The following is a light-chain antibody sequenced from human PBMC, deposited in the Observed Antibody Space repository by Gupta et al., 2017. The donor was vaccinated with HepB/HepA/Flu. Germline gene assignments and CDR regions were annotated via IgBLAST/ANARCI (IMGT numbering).Light chain of an antibody. V-gene: IGKV1-39*01. J-gene: IGKJ1*01. Sequence: GDRVTITCRASQSIRNYLHWYQQKPGRAPKLLIYGASNLQNGVPSNFSGSGSGTDFTLTISRLQPEDFATYYCLQSASTPGAFGQGTMVEIK. CDR2: GAS. CDR3: LQSASTPGA. CDR1: QSIRNY.